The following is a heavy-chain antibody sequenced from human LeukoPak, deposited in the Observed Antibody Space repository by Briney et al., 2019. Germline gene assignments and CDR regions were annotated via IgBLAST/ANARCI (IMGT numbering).Heavy chain of an antibody. V-gene: IGHV3-53*01. CDR1: GFTVSRNH. CDR3: AGTIVGKWAIDY. J-gene: IGHJ4*02. CDR2: IYSGGST. Sequence: GGSLRLSCAASGFTVSRNHMTWVRQAPGKGLEWVSVIYSGGSTYYADSVKGRFTISRDNSKNTLYLQMNSLRAEDTAVYYCAGTIVGKWAIDYWGQGTLVTVFS. D-gene: IGHD3-22*01.